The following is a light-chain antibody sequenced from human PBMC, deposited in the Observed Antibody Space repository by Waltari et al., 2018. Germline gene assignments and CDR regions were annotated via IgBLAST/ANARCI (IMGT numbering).Light chain of an antibody. J-gene: IGKJ1*01. V-gene: IGKV3-15*01. CDR3: QQYDTWPRT. CDR2: GAS. CDR1: QSVSSN. Sequence: CRARQSVSSNLAWYQQKPGKAPRLLVYGASTRATGIPARFSGSGSGTEFTLTISSLQSDDVAVYYCQQYDTWPRTFGQGTKVEIK.